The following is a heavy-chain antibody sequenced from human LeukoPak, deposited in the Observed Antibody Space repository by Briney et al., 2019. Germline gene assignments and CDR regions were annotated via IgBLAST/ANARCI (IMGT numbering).Heavy chain of an antibody. D-gene: IGHD6-13*01. Sequence: PSETLSHTCTVSGGSISSSSYYWGWVRQPPGKGLEWIGSIYNSGSTYYNPSLKSRVTISVDTSKNQFSLKLSSVTAADTAVYYCAIRGIAAGGKFSDYYYYMDVWGKGTTVTVSS. V-gene: IGHV4-39*07. J-gene: IGHJ6*03. CDR3: AIRGIAAGGKFSDYYYYMDV. CDR1: GGSISSSSYY. CDR2: IYNSGST.